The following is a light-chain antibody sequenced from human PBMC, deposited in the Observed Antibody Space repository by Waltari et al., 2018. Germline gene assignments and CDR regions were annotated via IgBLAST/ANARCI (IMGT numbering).Light chain of an antibody. Sequence: QSALTQPASVDGSPGQSITISCTGTSSYGGCYTNVSLYQQHPGKAPKLIIYDVNNRPSGVSNRFSGSKSANTASLTISGLQAEDEADYYCNSFTLGTALLVFGGGTKLTVL. CDR2: DVN. J-gene: IGLJ2*01. V-gene: IGLV2-14*03. CDR3: NSFTLGTALLV. CDR1: SSYGGCYTN.